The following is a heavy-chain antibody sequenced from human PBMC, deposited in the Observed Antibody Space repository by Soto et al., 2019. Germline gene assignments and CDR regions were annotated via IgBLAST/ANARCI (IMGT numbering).Heavy chain of an antibody. CDR3: ARDPAIYSGNFDYGLDV. CDR2: IGTSGKTI. J-gene: IGHJ6*02. CDR1: GFTFSRYE. V-gene: IGHV3-48*03. Sequence: GGSLRLSCAVSGFTFSRYEMNWVRQAPGKXLEWVSYIGTSGKTIYYADSVRGRFTISRDNAKNSLYLQMNSLRAEDTAVYYCARDPAIYSGNFDYGLDVWGQGTTVTVSS. D-gene: IGHD4-4*01.